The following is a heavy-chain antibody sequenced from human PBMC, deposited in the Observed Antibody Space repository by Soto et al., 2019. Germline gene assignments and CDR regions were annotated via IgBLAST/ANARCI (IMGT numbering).Heavy chain of an antibody. V-gene: IGHV1-69*13. CDR2: IIPIFGKP. CDR1: GGTFSYYA. Sequence: ASVKVSCKASGGTFSYYAISWVRQAPGQGLEWMGGIIPIFGKPHYAQKFQGRVTITADESTSTAYMDVSSLRSEDTAVYYCARDRNVATTRVDYFYGMDVWGQGTTVTVSS. J-gene: IGHJ6*02. CDR3: ARDRNVATTRVDYFYGMDV. D-gene: IGHD1-26*01.